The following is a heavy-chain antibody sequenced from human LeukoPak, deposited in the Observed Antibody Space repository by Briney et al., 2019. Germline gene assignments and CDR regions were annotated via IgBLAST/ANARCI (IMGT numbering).Heavy chain of an antibody. CDR1: GFTFSSYA. J-gene: IGHJ5*02. CDR3: AGVVLEWLFGGGWFDP. D-gene: IGHD3-3*01. Sequence: PGGSLRLSCAASGFTFSSYAMSWVRQAPGKGLEWVSAISGSGGSTYYADSVKGRFTISRDNSKNTLYLQMNSLRAEDTAVYYCAGVVLEWLFGGGWFDPWGQGTLVTVSS. CDR2: ISGSGGST. V-gene: IGHV3-23*01.